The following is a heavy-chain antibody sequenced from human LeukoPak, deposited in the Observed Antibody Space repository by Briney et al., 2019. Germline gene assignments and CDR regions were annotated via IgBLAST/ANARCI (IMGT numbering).Heavy chain of an antibody. CDR2: INSDGSTT. D-gene: IGHD1-26*01. CDR1: GFTFSTYW. V-gene: IGHV3-74*01. Sequence: PGGSLRLSCAASGFTFSTYWMHWVRQAPGKGLVWVSRINSDGSTTTYADSVKDRFTISRDNTRNTLYLQMNSLRAEDTAVYYCARVKTGSYNWFDPWGQGTLVTVSS. J-gene: IGHJ5*02. CDR3: ARVKTGSYNWFDP.